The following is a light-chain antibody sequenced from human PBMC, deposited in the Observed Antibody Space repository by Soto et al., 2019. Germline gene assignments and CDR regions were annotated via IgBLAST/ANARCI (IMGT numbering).Light chain of an antibody. CDR1: SSDVGSYNL. V-gene: IGLV2-23*01. CDR2: EGS. Sequence: QSALTQPASVSGSPGQSITISCTGTSSDVGSYNLVSWYQQHPGKAPKLMIYEGSKRHSGVSNRFSGSKSGNTASLTISGLQAEDEAAYYCCSYAGSSTWVFGGGTKLTVL. J-gene: IGLJ3*02. CDR3: CSYAGSSTWV.